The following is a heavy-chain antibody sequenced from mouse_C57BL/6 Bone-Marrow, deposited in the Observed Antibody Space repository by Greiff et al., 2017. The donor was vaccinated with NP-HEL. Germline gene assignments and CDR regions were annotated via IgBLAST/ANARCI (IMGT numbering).Heavy chain of an antibody. D-gene: IGHD1-1*01. CDR2: SRNKANDYTT. CDR3: ARDDYYGSSWAWFAY. J-gene: IGHJ3*01. V-gene: IGHV7-1*01. CDR1: GFTFSDFY. Sequence: EVNVVDSGGGLVQSGRSLRLSCATSGFTFSDFYMEWVRQAPGKGLEWIAASRNKANDYTTEYSASVKGRFIVSRDTSQSILYLQMNALRAEDTAIYYCARDDYYGSSWAWFAYWGQGTLVTVSA.